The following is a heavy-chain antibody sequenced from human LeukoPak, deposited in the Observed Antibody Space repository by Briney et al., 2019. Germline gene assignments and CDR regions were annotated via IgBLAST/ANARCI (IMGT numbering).Heavy chain of an antibody. Sequence: GASVKVSCKASGYTFTSYDMHWVRQTPGQGLERMGLINPSGDSTSYAQKFQGRVTMTRDTSTSTVYMELSSLRSEDTAVYYCASVLYCGADCYSGRYFFDYWGQGTLVTVSS. CDR1: GYTFTSYD. CDR2: INPSGDST. V-gene: IGHV1-46*01. CDR3: ASVLYCGADCYSGRYFFDY. D-gene: IGHD2-21*02. J-gene: IGHJ4*02.